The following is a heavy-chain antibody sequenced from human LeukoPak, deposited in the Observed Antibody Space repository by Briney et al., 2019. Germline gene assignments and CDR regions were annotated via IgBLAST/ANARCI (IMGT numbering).Heavy chain of an antibody. CDR2: IDWDDDK. Sequence: SGPALMKPTQTLTLTCTFSGFSLSTRGMCVSWIREPPGKALAWRARIDWDDDKYYSTSLKTRLTISKDTSKNQVVLTMTNLDPVDTATYYCARIRRSNSGWFLFDYWGQGTLVTVSS. V-gene: IGHV2-70*11. CDR1: GFSLSTRGMC. CDR3: ARIRRSNSGWFLFDY. J-gene: IGHJ4*02. D-gene: IGHD6-19*01.